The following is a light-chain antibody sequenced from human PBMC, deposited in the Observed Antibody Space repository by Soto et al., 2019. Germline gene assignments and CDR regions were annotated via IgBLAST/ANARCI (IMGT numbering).Light chain of an antibody. CDR1: NSDIGYYNY. Sequence: QSALTQPASVSGSPGQSITISCTGSNSDIGYYNYVSWYQQHPGKAPTLMIYDVSNRPSGVSSRFSGSKSGNTASLTISGLQAEDEADYYCSSYTSTSTLYVFGTGTQLTVL. CDR3: SSYTSTSTLYV. J-gene: IGLJ1*01. CDR2: DVS. V-gene: IGLV2-14*03.